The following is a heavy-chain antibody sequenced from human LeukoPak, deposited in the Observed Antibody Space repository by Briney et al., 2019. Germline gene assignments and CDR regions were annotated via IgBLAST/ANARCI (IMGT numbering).Heavy chain of an antibody. Sequence: VKVSCKASGYTFTSYDINWVRQATGQGLEWMGWMNPNSGNTGYAQKFQGRVTMTRNTSISTAYMELSSLRSEDTAVYYCARIYSSSWWHAFDIWGQGTVVTVSS. D-gene: IGHD6-13*01. CDR3: ARIYSSSWWHAFDI. CDR2: MNPNSGNT. CDR1: GYTFTSYD. V-gene: IGHV1-8*02. J-gene: IGHJ3*02.